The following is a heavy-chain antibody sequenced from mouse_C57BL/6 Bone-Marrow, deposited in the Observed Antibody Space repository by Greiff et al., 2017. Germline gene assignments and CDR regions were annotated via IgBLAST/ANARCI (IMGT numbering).Heavy chain of an antibody. V-gene: IGHV1-55*01. CDR1: GYTFTSYW. CDR3: ARSPYYYGSSWYFDV. CDR2: IYPGSGST. D-gene: IGHD1-1*01. J-gene: IGHJ1*03. Sequence: QVQLQQPGAELVKPGASVKMSCKASGYTFTSYWITWVKQRPGQGLEWIGDIYPGSGSTNSNEKFKSKATLTVDTSSSTAYMQLSSLTSEDSAVYYCARSPYYYGSSWYFDVWGTGTTVTVSS.